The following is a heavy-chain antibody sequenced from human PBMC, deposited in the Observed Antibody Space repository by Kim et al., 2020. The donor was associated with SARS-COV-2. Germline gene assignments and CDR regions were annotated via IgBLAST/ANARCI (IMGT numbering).Heavy chain of an antibody. D-gene: IGHD4-4*01. V-gene: IGHV1-69*01. Sequence: AQKFQGRVTITADESTSTAYMELSSLRSEDTAVYYCARDHQDYSNYWFDPWGQGTLVTVSS. CDR3: ARDHQDYSNYWFDP. J-gene: IGHJ5*02.